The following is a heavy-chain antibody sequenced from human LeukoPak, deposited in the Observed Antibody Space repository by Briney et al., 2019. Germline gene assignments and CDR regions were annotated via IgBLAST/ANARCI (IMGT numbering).Heavy chain of an antibody. CDR1: GFTFSNAW. CDR3: TTGVGYDSSGYPGEVDYMDV. Sequence: PGGSLRLSCAASGFTFSNAWMSWVRQAPGKGLEWVGRIKSKTDGGTTDYAAPVKGRFTISRDDSKNTLYLQMNSLKTEDTAVYYCTTGVGYDSSGYPGEVDYMDVWGKGTTVTVSS. V-gene: IGHV3-15*01. CDR2: IKSKTDGGTT. J-gene: IGHJ6*03. D-gene: IGHD3-22*01.